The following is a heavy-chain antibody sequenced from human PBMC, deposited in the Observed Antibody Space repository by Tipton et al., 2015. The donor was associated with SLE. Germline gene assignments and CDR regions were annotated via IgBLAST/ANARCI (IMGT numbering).Heavy chain of an antibody. CDR1: GGSISSGSYY. V-gene: IGHV4-61*09. CDR3: ARESVGNPGWFYP. Sequence: TLSLTCTVSGGSISSGSYYWSWIRQPAGKGLEWIGYIYTSGSTNYNPSLKSRVTISVDTSKNQFSLKLSSVTAADTAVYYCARESVGNPGWFYPWGQGTLVTVSS. D-gene: IGHD2-15*01. CDR2: IYTSGST. J-gene: IGHJ5*02.